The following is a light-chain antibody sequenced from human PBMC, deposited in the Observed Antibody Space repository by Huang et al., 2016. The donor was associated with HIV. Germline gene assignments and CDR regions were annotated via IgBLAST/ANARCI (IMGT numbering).Light chain of an antibody. J-gene: IGKJ2*01. CDR1: QSVSTN. CDR2: GAS. V-gene: IGKV3-15*01. Sequence: EIVMMQSPATLSVSPGERVILSCRTSQSVSTNLAWYQQKRGQPPRLLIYGASTRATDTPIRFSGSGSGTEFTLTISSLQPEDFAVYSCQHYKTFGRGTKLEIK. CDR3: QHYKT.